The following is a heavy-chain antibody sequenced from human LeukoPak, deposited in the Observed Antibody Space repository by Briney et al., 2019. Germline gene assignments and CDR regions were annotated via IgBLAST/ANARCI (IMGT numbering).Heavy chain of an antibody. CDR1: GGSFSGYY. D-gene: IGHD2-15*01. Sequence: SETLSLTCAVYGGSFSGYYWSWIRQPPGKGLEWVGEINHSGSTNYNPSLKSRVTISVDTSKNQFSLKLSSVTAADTAVYYCARVVRYCSGGSCYSGGGADYWGQGTLVTVSS. J-gene: IGHJ4*02. CDR2: INHSGST. CDR3: ARVVRYCSGGSCYSGGGADY. V-gene: IGHV4-34*01.